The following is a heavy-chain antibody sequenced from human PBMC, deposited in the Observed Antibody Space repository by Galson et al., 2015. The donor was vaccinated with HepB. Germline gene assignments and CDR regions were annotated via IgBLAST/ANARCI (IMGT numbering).Heavy chain of an antibody. V-gene: IGHV3-30*18. CDR1: GFTFSSYG. Sequence: SLRLSCAASGFTFSSYGMHRVRQAPGKGLEWVAVISYDGSNKYYADSVKGRFTISRDNSKNTLYLQMNSLRAEDTAVYYCAKDAVSAVVTANPGYYYYGMDVWGQGTTVTVSS. D-gene: IGHD2-21*02. CDR2: ISYDGSNK. CDR3: AKDAVSAVVTANPGYYYYGMDV. J-gene: IGHJ6*02.